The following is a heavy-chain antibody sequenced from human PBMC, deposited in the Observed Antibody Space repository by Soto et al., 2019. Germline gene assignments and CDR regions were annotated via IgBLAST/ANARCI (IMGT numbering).Heavy chain of an antibody. J-gene: IGHJ5*02. CDR3: ARLGAQEIDP. CDR2: IYYSGST. V-gene: IGHV4-59*08. D-gene: IGHD3-16*01. CDR1: GDSISSYY. Sequence: PSETLSLTCTVSGDSISSYYWSWIRQPPGKGLEWIGYIYYSGSTNYNPSLKSRVTISVDTSKNQFSLKLSSVTAADTAVYYCARLGAQEIDPWGQGTLVTVSS.